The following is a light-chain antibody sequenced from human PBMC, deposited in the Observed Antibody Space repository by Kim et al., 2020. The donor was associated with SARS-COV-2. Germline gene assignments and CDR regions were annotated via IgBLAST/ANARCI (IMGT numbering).Light chain of an antibody. J-gene: IGLJ3*02. CDR1: SSNIGAGYD. CDR2: ETI. V-gene: IGLV1-40*01. CDR3: QSHDRGLSRSV. Sequence: QSVLTQPPSVSGAPGQRVSISCTGSSSNIGAGYDVHWYQHLPGTGPKVLIYETINRPSGVRDRFSGSKSGTSASLAITGLQADDEGYYYCQSHDRGLSRSVFGGGTQLTVL.